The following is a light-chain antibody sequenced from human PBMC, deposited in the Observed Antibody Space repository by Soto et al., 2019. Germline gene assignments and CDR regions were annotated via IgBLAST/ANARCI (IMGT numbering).Light chain of an antibody. J-gene: IGKJ1*01. V-gene: IGKV3-15*01. CDR3: QEYNNWLPWT. CDR1: QSISSN. CDR2: GAS. Sequence: EIVMMQSPATLSVSPGERATLSCRASQSISSNLAWYKQKPGQAPRLLIYGASIRATGIPARFSGSGSGTDVTLTISSLHSEDFGVYYCQEYNNWLPWTFGQGTKVESK.